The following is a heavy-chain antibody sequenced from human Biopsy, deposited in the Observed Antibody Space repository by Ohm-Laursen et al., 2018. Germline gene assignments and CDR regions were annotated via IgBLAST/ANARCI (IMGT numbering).Heavy chain of an antibody. CDR1: GGSISGYH. CDR3: ARMPHFDY. V-gene: IGHV4-59*01. D-gene: IGHD2-2*01. J-gene: IGHJ4*02. Sequence: SETLSLTCTVSGGSISGYHWSWIRKSPGKGLEWLAYFSYTGGITSNPSLNRRATMSLDTSKHQFSLRLIYVTAADTAMYYCARMPHFDYWGQGTLVTVSS. CDR2: FSYTGGI.